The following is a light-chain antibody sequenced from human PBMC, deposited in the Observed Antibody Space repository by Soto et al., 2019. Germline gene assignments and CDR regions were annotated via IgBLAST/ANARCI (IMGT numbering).Light chain of an antibody. Sequence: QSVLTQPPSVSGAPGQRVTISCTGSSSNIGAGYDVHWYQQRPGTAPKLLIDGNRNRPSGVPDRFSGSKSGTSASLAITGRQAEDEADYFCQSYDSSLSAYVVFGGGTKVPVL. CDR3: QSYDSSLSAYVV. CDR1: SSNIGAGYD. CDR2: GNR. J-gene: IGLJ2*01. V-gene: IGLV1-40*01.